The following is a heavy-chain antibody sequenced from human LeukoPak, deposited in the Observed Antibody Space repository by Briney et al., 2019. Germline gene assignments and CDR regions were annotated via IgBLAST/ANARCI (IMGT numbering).Heavy chain of an antibody. CDR2: LYSDGDT. D-gene: IGHD3-16*01. CDR3: ARGVEPLAANTLAY. V-gene: IGHV3-53*01. Sequence: QAGGSLRLSCAASGFTVITNDMTWVRQAPGKGLEWVSVLYSDGDTKYSDAVQGRFTISRDNSNNSPHLEMNSLSPDDTSVYYCARGVEPLAANTLAYWGQGTLVTVSS. CDR1: GFTVITND. J-gene: IGHJ4*02.